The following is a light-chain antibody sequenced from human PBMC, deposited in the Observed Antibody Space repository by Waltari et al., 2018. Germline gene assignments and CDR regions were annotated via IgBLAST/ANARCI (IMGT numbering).Light chain of an antibody. CDR1: QSVNSN. CDR2: GAS. CDR3: HQYNNWPPWT. Sequence: EIVMTQSPATVSVSPGERVTLPCRASQSVNSNLAWYQQKPGQAPRLLIYGASTRATTLPARFSGSGSGTEFTLTISSLQAEDSAVYYCHQYNNWPPWTFGQGTRVEIK. J-gene: IGKJ1*01. V-gene: IGKV3-15*01.